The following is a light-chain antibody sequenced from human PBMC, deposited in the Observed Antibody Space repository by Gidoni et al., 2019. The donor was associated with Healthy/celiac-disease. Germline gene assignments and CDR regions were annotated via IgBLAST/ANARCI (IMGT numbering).Light chain of an antibody. J-gene: IGKJ4*01. V-gene: IGKV3-11*01. CDR2: DAS. CDR3: QQRSNWPKLT. Sequence: EIVSTQSPATLSLSPGERATLSCRASQSVSSYLAWYQQKPGQAPRLLIYDASTRATGIPARFSGSGSGTDFTLTISSLEPEDFAVYYCQQRSNWPKLTFGGGTKVEIK. CDR1: QSVSSY.